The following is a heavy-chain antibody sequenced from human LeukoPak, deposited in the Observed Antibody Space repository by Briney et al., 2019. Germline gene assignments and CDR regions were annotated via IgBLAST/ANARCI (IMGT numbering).Heavy chain of an antibody. Sequence: GGSQRLSCAASGFTFSTYAMSWVRQAPGKGLEWVSAIGDTTYYADSVKGRFTISRDNSKNTLYLQMNNLRAEDAAIYYCAKAYAFVGANYFDYWGQGTLVTVSS. CDR1: GFTFSTYA. CDR2: IGDTT. J-gene: IGHJ4*02. D-gene: IGHD1-26*01. V-gene: IGHV3-23*01. CDR3: AKAYAFVGANYFDY.